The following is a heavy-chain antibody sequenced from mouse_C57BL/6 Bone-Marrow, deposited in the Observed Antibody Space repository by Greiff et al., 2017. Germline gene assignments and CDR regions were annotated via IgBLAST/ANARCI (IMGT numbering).Heavy chain of an antibody. CDR1: GYTFTSYW. V-gene: IGHV1-64*01. J-gene: IGHJ4*01. D-gene: IGHD1-1*01. CDR2: IHPNSGGT. Sequence: QVQLQQPGAELVKPGASVKLSCKASGYTFTSYWMHWVKQRPGQGLEWIGMIHPNSGGTNYNEKFKSKATLTVDKSSSTAYMQLSSLASEDSAVYYCARRYYGSSKYYYAMDYWGQGTSVTVSS. CDR3: ARRYYGSSKYYYAMDY.